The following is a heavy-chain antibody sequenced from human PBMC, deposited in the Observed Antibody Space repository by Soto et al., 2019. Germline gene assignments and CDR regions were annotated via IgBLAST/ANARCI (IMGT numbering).Heavy chain of an antibody. J-gene: IGHJ4*02. D-gene: IGHD2-2*01. Sequence: EVQLLESGGGLVQPGGSLRLSCAVSGFTFSGYAMSWVRQAPGKGLEWVSAISGSGGETYYADSVKGRFTISRDTSKNTLYLQMDSRRAEDTAVYYCAKDTSYQLLLLQSSSDHQSFDYWGQATLVTVSS. CDR3: AKDTSYQLLLLQSSSDHQSFDY. CDR2: ISGSGGET. V-gene: IGHV3-23*01. CDR1: GFTFSGYA.